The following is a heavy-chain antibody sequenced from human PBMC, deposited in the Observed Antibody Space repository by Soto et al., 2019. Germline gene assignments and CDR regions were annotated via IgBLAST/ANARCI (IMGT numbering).Heavy chain of an antibody. CDR1: GGTFSSYA. Sequence: QVQLVQSGAEVKKPGSSVKVSCKASGGTFSSYAISWVRQAPGQGLEWMGGIIPIFGTANYAQKFQGRVTITADESTSTAYMELSSLRSEDTAVYYCARVRRGSGREDYYGMDVWGQGTTVTVSS. CDR3: ARVRRGSGREDYYGMDV. J-gene: IGHJ6*02. V-gene: IGHV1-69*01. CDR2: IIPIFGTA. D-gene: IGHD3-10*01.